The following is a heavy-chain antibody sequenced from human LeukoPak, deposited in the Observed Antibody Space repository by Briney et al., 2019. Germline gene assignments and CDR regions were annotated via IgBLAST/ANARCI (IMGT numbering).Heavy chain of an antibody. J-gene: IGHJ6*04. CDR3: ARDVSSQQFGVMDV. Sequence: ASVKVSCKASGGTFSYFTINWVRQATGQGLKWMGGIIPIVGTTHYAQEFQGRVTISTDESTSTVYMELSSLRSEDTAVYYCARDVSSQQFGVMDVWGKGTTVTVSS. CDR2: IIPIVGTT. CDR1: GGTFSYFT. V-gene: IGHV1-69*16. D-gene: IGHD3-16*01.